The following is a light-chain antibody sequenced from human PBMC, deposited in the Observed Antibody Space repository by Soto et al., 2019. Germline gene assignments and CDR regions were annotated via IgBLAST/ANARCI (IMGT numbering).Light chain of an antibody. CDR3: QHYNSYSEA. CDR1: QTISSW. CDR2: KAS. V-gene: IGKV1-5*03. J-gene: IGKJ1*01. Sequence: DIQMTQSPSTLSGSVGDRVTITCRASQTISSWLAWYQQKPGKAPKHLIYKASTLKSGVPSRFSGSGSGTEFTLTISSLQPDDFATYYCQHYNSYSEAFGQGTKVDI.